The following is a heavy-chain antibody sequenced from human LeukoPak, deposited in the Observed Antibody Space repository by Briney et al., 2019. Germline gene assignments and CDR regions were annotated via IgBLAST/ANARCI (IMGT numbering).Heavy chain of an antibody. CDR2: IYYTGST. Sequence: PSETLSLTCTVSGGSISGYYWSWIRQPPGKGLESIGYIYYTGSTNYNPSLTSRVTISVDTSKNQFSLKLSSVTAADTAVYYCARCRDGYHSGAFDIWGQGTMVTVSS. CDR1: GGSISGYY. J-gene: IGHJ3*02. D-gene: IGHD5-24*01. V-gene: IGHV4-59*08. CDR3: ARCRDGYHSGAFDI.